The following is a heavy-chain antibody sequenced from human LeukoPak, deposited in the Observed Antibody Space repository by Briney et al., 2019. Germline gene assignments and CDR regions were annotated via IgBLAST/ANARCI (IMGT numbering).Heavy chain of an antibody. CDR2: IIPIFGTA. V-gene: IGHV1-69*13. Sequence: GASVKVSCKASGGTFSSYAISWVRQAPGQGLEWMGGIIPIFGTATYAQKFQGRVTITADESTSTAYMELSSLGSEDTAVYYCARVKFGSGKYCSSTSCYYYYGMDVWGQGTTVTVSS. CDR1: GGTFSSYA. J-gene: IGHJ6*02. CDR3: ARVKFGSGKYCSSTSCYYYYGMDV. D-gene: IGHD2-2*01.